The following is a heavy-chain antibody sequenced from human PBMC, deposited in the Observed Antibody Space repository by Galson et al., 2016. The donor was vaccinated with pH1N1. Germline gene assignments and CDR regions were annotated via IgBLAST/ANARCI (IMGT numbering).Heavy chain of an antibody. V-gene: IGHV3-23*01. D-gene: IGHD1/OR15-1a*01. CDR3: AKGGRVGTEGYYYALDV. CDR2: ISAASTRT. J-gene: IGHJ6*02. Sequence: SLRLSCAASGFIFSSYAMTWVRQAPGKGPEWVSAISAASTRTYYPDSVKGRFIISRDNSKNTLYLQMNSLRAEDTAEYYCAKGGRVGTEGYYYALDVWGQGTTVIVSS. CDR1: GFIFSSYA.